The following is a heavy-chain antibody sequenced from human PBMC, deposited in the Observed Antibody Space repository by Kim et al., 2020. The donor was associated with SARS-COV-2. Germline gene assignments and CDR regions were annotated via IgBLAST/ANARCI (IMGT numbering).Heavy chain of an antibody. Sequence: SETLSLTCTVSGGSISNYYWTWIRQPPGKPLEWIGYIHISGKTNYNPSLNSRVTMSVDTSKNQFSLKLTSVTAADTALYFCARDDSGWYHGYFLYNGLDVGGPGPSVTV. V-gene: IGHV4-4*07. D-gene: IGHD6-19*01. CDR1: GGSISNYY. CDR3: ARDDSGWYHGYFLYNGLDV. J-gene: IGHJ6*02. CDR2: IHISGKT.